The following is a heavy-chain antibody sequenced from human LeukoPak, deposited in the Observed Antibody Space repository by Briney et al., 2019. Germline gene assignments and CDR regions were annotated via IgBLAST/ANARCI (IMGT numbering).Heavy chain of an antibody. J-gene: IGHJ4*02. Sequence: SETLSLTCAVYGGSFSGYYWSWIRQPPGKGLEWIGEINHSGSTNYNPSLKSRVTISVDTSKNQFSLKLSSVTAAHTAVYYCAGYVDTAMVFDYWGQGTLVTVSS. CDR2: INHSGST. CDR3: AGYVDTAMVFDY. CDR1: GGSFSGYY. D-gene: IGHD5-18*01. V-gene: IGHV4-34*01.